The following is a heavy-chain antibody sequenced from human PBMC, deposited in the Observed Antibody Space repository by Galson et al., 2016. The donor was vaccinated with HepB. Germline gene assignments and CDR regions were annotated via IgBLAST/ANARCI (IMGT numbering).Heavy chain of an antibody. CDR2: ISYDGSNK. V-gene: IGHV3-30*18. CDR1: GFTFTTHG. CDR3: AKGPTSYFYGMDV. J-gene: IGHJ6*02. Sequence: SLRLSCAASGFTFTTHGMHWVRQAPGKGLEWVAVISYDGSNKYYADSVKGRFTISRDNSKNTLYLLMNSLRADDMAVYYCAKGPTSYFYGMDVWGQGTRSPSP.